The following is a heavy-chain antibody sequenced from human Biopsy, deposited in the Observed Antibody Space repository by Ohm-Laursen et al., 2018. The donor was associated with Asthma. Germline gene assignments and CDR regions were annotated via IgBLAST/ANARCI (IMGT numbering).Heavy chain of an antibody. CDR2: VNTGNGAT. D-gene: IGHD3-9*01. CDR1: GYNFISFA. Sequence: ASVTASCKASGYNFISFAIHWVRQAPGQRLEWMGWVNTGNGATKYSQKFQGRVTITRDTSASTAYMELRSLRSEDTATYYCARTYYDFLTGQVKDVFGVWGQGTMVTVSS. CDR3: ARTYYDFLTGQVKDVFGV. J-gene: IGHJ3*01. V-gene: IGHV1-3*04.